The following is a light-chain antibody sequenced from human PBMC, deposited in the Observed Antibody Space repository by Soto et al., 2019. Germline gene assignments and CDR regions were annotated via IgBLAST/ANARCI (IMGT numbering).Light chain of an antibody. CDR3: QQTYITPYT. J-gene: IGKJ2*01. V-gene: IGKV1-39*01. CDR2: AIS. Sequence: DIQMTQSPSSLSASVGDRVSITCRPSQRFDNYLNWYQQKPGKAPKLLIHAISTLESGVPSRFSGSGSGTDFTLTIDSLQPDDFATYYCQQTYITPYTFGQGTKLEIK. CDR1: QRFDNY.